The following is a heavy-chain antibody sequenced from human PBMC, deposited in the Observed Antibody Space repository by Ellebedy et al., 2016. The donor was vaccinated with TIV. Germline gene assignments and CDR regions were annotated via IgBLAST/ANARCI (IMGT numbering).Heavy chain of an antibody. D-gene: IGHD5/OR15-5a*01. V-gene: IGHV3-30*18. CDR3: AKDRVSVYDFEIDY. Sequence: GESLKISCAASGFSFSNYGMHWVRQARGGGLEWVAVVSVDGSDKFYTDSVKGRFTTSRDNSKKTLYLQINSLRTEDTALYYCAKDRVSVYDFEIDYWGQGTQVTVSS. J-gene: IGHJ4*02. CDR2: VSVDGSDK. CDR1: GFSFSNYG.